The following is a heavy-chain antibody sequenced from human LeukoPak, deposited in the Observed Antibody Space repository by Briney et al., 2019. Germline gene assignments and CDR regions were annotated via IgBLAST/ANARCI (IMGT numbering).Heavy chain of an antibody. V-gene: IGHV4-39*01. J-gene: IGHJ4*02. CDR1: GGSISSSSYY. Sequence: SETLSLTCTVSGGSISSSSYYWGWIRQPPGKGLEWIGSIYYSGSTYYNPSLKSRVTISVDTSKNQFSLKLSSVTAADTAVYYCARHVRGTTRNYYFGYWGQGTLVTVSS. CDR2: IYYSGST. CDR3: ARHVRGTTRNYYFGY. D-gene: IGHD1-1*01.